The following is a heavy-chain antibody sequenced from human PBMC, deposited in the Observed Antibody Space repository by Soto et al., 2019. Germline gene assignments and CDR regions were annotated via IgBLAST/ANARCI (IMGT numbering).Heavy chain of an antibody. J-gene: IGHJ4*02. CDR1: GGSISSYY. CDR3: ARTQLGREWNYFDY. CDR2: IYYSGST. Sequence: SSETLSLTCTVSGGSISSYYWSWNRQPPGKGLEWIGYIYYSGSTNYNPSLKSRVTISVDTSKNQFSLKLSSVTAADTAVYYCARTQLGREWNYFDYWGQGTLVTVSS. V-gene: IGHV4-59*01. D-gene: IGHD6-6*01.